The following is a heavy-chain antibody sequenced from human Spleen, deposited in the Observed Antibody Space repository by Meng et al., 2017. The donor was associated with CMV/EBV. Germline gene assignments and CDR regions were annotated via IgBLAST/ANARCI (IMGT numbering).Heavy chain of an antibody. CDR2: VRYAGNDK. CDR1: GFTFSSYG. Sequence: GESLKISCAASGFTFSSYGMHWVRQAPGKGLEWVAYVRYAGNDKYYADSVKGRFTIFRDNFKDTLFLQMNNLRTADTAVYYCARSGFDWLSPFDYWGQGTLVTVSS. V-gene: IGHV3-30*02. CDR3: ARSGFDWLSPFDY. D-gene: IGHD3-9*01. J-gene: IGHJ4*02.